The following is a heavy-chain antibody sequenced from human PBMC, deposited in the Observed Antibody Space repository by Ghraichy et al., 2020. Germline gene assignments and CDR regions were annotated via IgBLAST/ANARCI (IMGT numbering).Heavy chain of an antibody. J-gene: IGHJ4*02. Sequence: GESLNISCSASGFPFDTYAMSWVRQAPGKWPECVTAIGHKSKNTYYADSVKGRFTISRDNSKNTLYLQMNSLRAEDTALYYCAKAMSSVAARVYDYWGQGVLVTVSS. CDR1: GFPFDTYA. D-gene: IGHD5-12*01. CDR3: AKAMSSVAARVYDY. V-gene: IGHV3-23*01. CDR2: IGHKSKNT.